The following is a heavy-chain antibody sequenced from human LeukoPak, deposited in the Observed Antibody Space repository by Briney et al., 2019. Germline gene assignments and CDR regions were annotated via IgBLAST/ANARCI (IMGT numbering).Heavy chain of an antibody. CDR1: GFTFSSYA. CDR3: AKITKATTPNY. J-gene: IGHJ4*02. D-gene: IGHD4-17*01. V-gene: IGHV3-23*01. CDR2: I. Sequence: GRSLRLSCAASGFTFSSYAMNWVRQASGRGLEWVSGIKGRFSISRDNSKNTVYLQMSDLRAEDTAVYYCAKITKATTPNYWGQGTLVTVSS.